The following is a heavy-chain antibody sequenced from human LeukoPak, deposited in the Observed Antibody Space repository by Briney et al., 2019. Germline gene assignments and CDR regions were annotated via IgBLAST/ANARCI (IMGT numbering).Heavy chain of an antibody. CDR2: ISYDESNK. CDR3: ARGFCSSTNCYQGPFDF. D-gene: IGHD2-2*01. CDR1: GFTFSSSA. Sequence: GRSLRLSCAASGFTFSSSAMHWVRQAPGKGLEWVAVISYDESNKYYADSVKGRFTISRDNSKNTLYLQMNSLRAEDTAVYYCARGFCSSTNCYQGPFDFWGQGTLVTVSS. V-gene: IGHV3-30*03. J-gene: IGHJ4*02.